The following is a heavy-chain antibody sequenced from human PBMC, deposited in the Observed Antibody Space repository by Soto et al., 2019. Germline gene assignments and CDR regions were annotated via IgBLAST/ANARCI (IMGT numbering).Heavy chain of an antibody. V-gene: IGHV3-23*01. J-gene: IGHJ6*03. CDR1: GFTFSSYA. Sequence: GGSLRLSCAASGFTFSSYAMSWVRQAPGKGLEWVSAISGSGGSTYYADSVKGRFTISRDNSKNTLYLQMNSLRAEDTAVYYWAKAGSYCSGGSCYSGYYYYYMDVWGKGTTVTVSS. D-gene: IGHD2-15*01. CDR2: ISGSGGST. CDR3: AKAGSYCSGGSCYSGYYYYYMDV.